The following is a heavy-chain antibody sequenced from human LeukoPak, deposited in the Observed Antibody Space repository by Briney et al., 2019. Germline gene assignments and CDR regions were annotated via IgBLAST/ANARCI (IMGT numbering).Heavy chain of an antibody. Sequence: SETLSLTCTVSGGSISSYYWSWIRQPPGKGLEWIGYIYYSGSTNYNPSLKSRVTISVDTSKNQFSLKLSSVTAADTAVYYCASCPDLDYYYYMDVWGKGTTVTVSS. J-gene: IGHJ6*03. D-gene: IGHD2-21*02. CDR3: ASCPDLDYYYYMDV. V-gene: IGHV4-59*01. CDR1: GGSISSYY. CDR2: IYYSGST.